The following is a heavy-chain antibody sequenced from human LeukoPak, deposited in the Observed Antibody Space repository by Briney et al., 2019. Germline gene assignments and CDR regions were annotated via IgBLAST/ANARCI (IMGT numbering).Heavy chain of an antibody. CDR1: GGSISSSSYY. CDR3: ARGAAGYSYG. Sequence: PSETLSLTCTVSGGSISSSSYYWGWIRQPPGKGLEWIGSIYYSGSTYYNPSLKSRVTISVDTSKNQFSLKLSSVTAADTAVYYCARGAAGYSYGWGQGTLVTVSS. CDR2: IYYSGST. J-gene: IGHJ4*02. V-gene: IGHV4-39*01. D-gene: IGHD5-18*01.